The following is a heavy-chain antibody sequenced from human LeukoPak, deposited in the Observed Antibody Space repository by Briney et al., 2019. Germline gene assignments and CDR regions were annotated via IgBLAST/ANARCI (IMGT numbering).Heavy chain of an antibody. CDR3: ARDPTTSQGNDAFDI. Sequence: GGSLRLSCAASGFTFSNYWMGWVRQAPGKGLEWVANIKPDGSEKYYVESVKGRFTISRDNAKNALNLQMSSLRAEDTAVYYCARDPTTSQGNDAFDIWGQGTRVTVSS. CDR2: IKPDGSEK. V-gene: IGHV3-7*01. D-gene: IGHD1-1*01. J-gene: IGHJ3*02. CDR1: GFTFSNYW.